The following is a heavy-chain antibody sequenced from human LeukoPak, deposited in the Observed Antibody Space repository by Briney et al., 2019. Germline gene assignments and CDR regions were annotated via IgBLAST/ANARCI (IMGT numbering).Heavy chain of an antibody. CDR2: IGRSGTTI. Sequence: GGSLRLSCAASGFTFSDYYMSWIRQVPGKGLEWVSYIGRSGTTIHYADSVKGRFTISWDNAKKSLYLQMTSLRAEDTAVYYCARSGKIYFDWLLDYWGQGTLVTASS. CDR3: ARSGKIYFDWLLDY. D-gene: IGHD3-9*01. V-gene: IGHV3-11*04. J-gene: IGHJ4*02. CDR1: GFTFSDYY.